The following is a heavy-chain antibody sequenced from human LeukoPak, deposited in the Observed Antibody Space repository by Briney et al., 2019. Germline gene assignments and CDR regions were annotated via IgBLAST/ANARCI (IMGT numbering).Heavy chain of an antibody. D-gene: IGHD2-15*01. Sequence: GGSLRLSCAASGITFSNYAMSWVRQAPGKGLEWVSSINGGGSSTYYADSVKGRFTISRDNAKNSLHLQMNSLRAEDTAVYYCARVKRSGPANWFDPWGQGTLVTVSS. J-gene: IGHJ5*02. CDR1: GITFSNYA. V-gene: IGHV3-23*01. CDR3: ARVKRSGPANWFDP. CDR2: INGGGSST.